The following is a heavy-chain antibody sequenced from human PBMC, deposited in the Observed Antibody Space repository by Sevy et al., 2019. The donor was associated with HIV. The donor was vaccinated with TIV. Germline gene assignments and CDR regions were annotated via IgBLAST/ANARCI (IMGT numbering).Heavy chain of an antibody. CDR2: IYYSGST. CDR3: ARVGDYYDSSGYYYP. Sequence: SETLSLTCTVSGGSISSYYWSWIRQPPGKGLEWIGYIYYSGSTNYNPSLKSRVTISVDTSKNKFSLKLSSVTAADTAVYYCARVGDYYDSSGYYYPWGQGTLVTVSS. V-gene: IGHV4-59*01. CDR1: GGSISSYY. J-gene: IGHJ5*02. D-gene: IGHD3-22*01.